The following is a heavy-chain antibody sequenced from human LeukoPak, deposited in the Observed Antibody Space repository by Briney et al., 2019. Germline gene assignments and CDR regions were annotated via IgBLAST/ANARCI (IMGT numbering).Heavy chain of an antibody. CDR2: INPSGGST. CDR3: ARGRQGDY. V-gene: IGHV1-46*01. J-gene: IGHJ4*02. Sequence: ASVKVSCKASGYTFPSYYMHWVRQAPGQGLVWMGIINPSGGSTSYAQKFQGRVTMTRDASISTAYMDLNRLSSDDTAVYFCARGRQGDYWGQGVLVTVSS. CDR1: GYTFPSYY.